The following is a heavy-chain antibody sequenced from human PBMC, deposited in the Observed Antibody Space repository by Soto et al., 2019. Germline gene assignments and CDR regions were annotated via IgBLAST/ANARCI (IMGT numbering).Heavy chain of an antibody. CDR3: ARDLWGYCGTDCYPLDV. CDR2: IYYSGST. CDR1: GGSISSYY. V-gene: IGHV4-59*01. Sequence: TETLSLTCTVSGGSISSYYWSWIRQPPGKGLEWIGYIYYSGSTNYNSSLKSRVTISVDTPKNQFSLNLSSVTAADTAVYYCARDLWGYCGTDCYPLDVWGQGTTVTVSS. D-gene: IGHD2-21*02. J-gene: IGHJ6*02.